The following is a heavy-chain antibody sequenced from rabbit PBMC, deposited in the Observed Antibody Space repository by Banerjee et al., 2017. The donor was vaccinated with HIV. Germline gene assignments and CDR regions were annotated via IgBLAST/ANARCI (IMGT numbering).Heavy chain of an antibody. CDR1: GIDFSSYYY. CDR3: AGVSDTYMLDGWLDL. J-gene: IGHJ5*01. D-gene: IGHD6-1*01. V-gene: IGHV1S43*01. Sequence: QQQLEESGGGLVKPGGTLTLTCKASGIDFSSYYYMCWVRQAPGKGLELIVCIYTSSGSSCSASSVNVRFPISRSTTLNTVDLKMTSMTAADAAAYYCAGVSDTYMLDGWLDLRGQGTLVTVS. CDR2: IYTSSGSS.